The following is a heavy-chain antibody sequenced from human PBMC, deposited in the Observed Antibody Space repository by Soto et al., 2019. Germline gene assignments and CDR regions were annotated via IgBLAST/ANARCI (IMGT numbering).Heavy chain of an antibody. Sequence: QVQLQESGPGLAKPSQTLSLTCTVSGGSISSGGYYWSWIRQHPGKGLEWIGYIYYTGSTYYNPSLKCRVTISVDTYKNQFSLRLSSVTAADTAVYYCARDSGSDSKYFDYWCHRTLVTVSS. D-gene: IGHD5-12*01. CDR3: ARDSGSDSKYFDY. CDR2: IYYTGST. V-gene: IGHV4-31*03. J-gene: IGHJ4*01. CDR1: GGSISSGGYY.